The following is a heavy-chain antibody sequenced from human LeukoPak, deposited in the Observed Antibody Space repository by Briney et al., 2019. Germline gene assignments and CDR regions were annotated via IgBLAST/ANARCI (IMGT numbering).Heavy chain of an antibody. CDR2: ISGSGGST. J-gene: IGHJ4*02. Sequence: GGSLRLSCAASGFTFSSYWMSWVRQAPGKGLEWVSAISGSGGSTYYADSVKGRFTISRDNSKNTLYLQMNSLRAEDTAVYYCAKARYSSSWAFDYWGQGTLVTVSS. CDR3: AKARYSSSWAFDY. D-gene: IGHD6-13*01. CDR1: GFTFSSYW. V-gene: IGHV3-23*01.